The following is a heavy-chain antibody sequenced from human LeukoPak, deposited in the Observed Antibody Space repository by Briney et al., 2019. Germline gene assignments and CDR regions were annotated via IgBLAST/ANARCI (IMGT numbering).Heavy chain of an antibody. CDR3: AREDGTAMDNAFDI. CDR1: GFTFNSYA. Sequence: GGSLRLSCAASGFTFNSYAMSWVRQAPGKALEWVSGLSGSGGSTYYADSVKGRFPISRDSSKNTLYLQMDSLRAEDTAVYYCAREDGTAMDNAFDIWSQGTMVTVSS. CDR2: LSGSGGST. D-gene: IGHD5-18*01. J-gene: IGHJ3*02. V-gene: IGHV3-23*01.